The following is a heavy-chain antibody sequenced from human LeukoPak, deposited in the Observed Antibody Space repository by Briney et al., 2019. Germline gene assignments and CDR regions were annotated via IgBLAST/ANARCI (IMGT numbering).Heavy chain of an antibody. CDR1: GFTFSNYA. V-gene: IGHV3-23*01. J-gene: IGHJ4*02. CDR3: AKDKFHGGRDPYFDN. CDR2: ISGSGGST. Sequence: GGSLRLSXVASGFTFSNYAMSWVRQAPGKGLEWVSAISGSGGSTYYTDSVKGRFSVSRDNSKNTLYLQMNSLRAEDTALYYCAKDKFHGGRDPYFDNWGQGTLVTVSS. D-gene: IGHD4-23*01.